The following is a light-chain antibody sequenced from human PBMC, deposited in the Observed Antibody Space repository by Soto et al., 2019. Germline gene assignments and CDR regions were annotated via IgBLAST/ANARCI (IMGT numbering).Light chain of an antibody. J-gene: IGLJ3*02. V-gene: IGLV2-23*01. CDR1: SSDVGSYTL. CDR3: CSYAGSTTWV. Sequence: QSALTQPASVSGSPGQSITISCTGTSSDVGSYTLVSWYQQHPGKAPKLMIYEGSARPSGVSNRFSGSKSGNTASLTISGLQAEDEADYYCCSYAGSTTWVFGGGTKLTVL. CDR2: EGS.